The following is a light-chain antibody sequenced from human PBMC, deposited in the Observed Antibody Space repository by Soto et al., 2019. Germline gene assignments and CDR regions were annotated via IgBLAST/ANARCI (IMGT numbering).Light chain of an antibody. CDR1: QSISSY. Sequence: DIQMTQSPSSLSASVGDRVTITCRASQSISSYLNWYQQKPGKAPKLLIYAASSLQSGVPSRFSGSGSGTDFTLTISSLQPEDFAAYYCQQRDSSPPGFTFGQGTKLEIK. CDR2: AAS. J-gene: IGKJ2*01. V-gene: IGKV1-39*01. CDR3: QQRDSSPPGFT.